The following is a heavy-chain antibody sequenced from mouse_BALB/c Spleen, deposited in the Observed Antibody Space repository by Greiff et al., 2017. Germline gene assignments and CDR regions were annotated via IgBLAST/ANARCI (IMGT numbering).Heavy chain of an antibody. CDR3: ARGYGSSWFAY. CDR2: IDPANGNT. J-gene: IGHJ2*01. V-gene: IGHV14-3*02. Sequence: VQLQQSGAELVKPGASVKLSCTASGFNIKDTYMHWVKQRPEQGLEWIGRIDPANGNTKYDPKFQGKATITADTSSNTAYLQLSSLTSEDTAVYYCARGYGSSWFAYWGQGTTLTVSS. CDR1: GFNIKDTY. D-gene: IGHD1-1*01.